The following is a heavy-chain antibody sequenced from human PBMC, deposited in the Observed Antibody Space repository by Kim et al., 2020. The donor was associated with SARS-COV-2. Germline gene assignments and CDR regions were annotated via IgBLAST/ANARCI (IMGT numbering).Heavy chain of an antibody. J-gene: IGHJ6*02. CDR1: GGSFSGYY. D-gene: IGHD3-3*01. Sequence: SETLSLTCAVYGGSFSGYYWSWIRQPPGKGLEWIGEINHSGSTNYNPSLKSRVTISVDTSKNQFSLKLSSVTAADTAVYYCARVRFLEWLNLYGMDVWGQGTTVTVSS. CDR2: INHSGST. V-gene: IGHV4-34*01. CDR3: ARVRFLEWLNLYGMDV.